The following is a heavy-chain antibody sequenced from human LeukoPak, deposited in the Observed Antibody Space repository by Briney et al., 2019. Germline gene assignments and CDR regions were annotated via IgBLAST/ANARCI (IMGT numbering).Heavy chain of an antibody. CDR3: ARGDVNYYDSSGYSY. D-gene: IGHD3-22*01. CDR2: IILIFGTA. J-gene: IGHJ4*02. V-gene: IGHV1-69*05. CDR1: GGTFSSYA. Sequence: SVKVSCKASGGTFSSYAISWVRQAPGQGLEWMGGIILIFGTANYAQKFQGRVTITTDESTSTAYMELSSLRSEDTAVYYCARGDVNYYDSSGYSYWGQGTLVTVSS.